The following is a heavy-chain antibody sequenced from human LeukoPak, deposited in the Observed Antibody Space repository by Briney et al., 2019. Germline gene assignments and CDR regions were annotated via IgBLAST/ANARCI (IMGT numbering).Heavy chain of an antibody. CDR2: MNPNSGNT. CDR3: ARGVTTALRGYYYYMDV. J-gene: IGHJ6*03. CDR1: GYTFTSYD. Sequence: ASVKVSCKASGYTFTSYDINWVRQATGQGLEWMGSMNPNSGNTGYAQKFQGRVTMTRNTSISTAYMELSSLRSEDTAVYYCARGVTTALRGYYYYMDVWGKGTTVTVSS. V-gene: IGHV1-8*01. D-gene: IGHD4-11*01.